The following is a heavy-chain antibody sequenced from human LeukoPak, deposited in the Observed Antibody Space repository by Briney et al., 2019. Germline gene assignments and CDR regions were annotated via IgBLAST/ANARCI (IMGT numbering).Heavy chain of an antibody. J-gene: IGHJ4*02. CDR1: GYSISSGYY. V-gene: IGHV4-38-2*01. Sequence: PSETLSLTCAVSGYSISSGYYWGWIRQPPGKGLEWIGSIYHSGSTYYNPSLKSRVTISVDTSKNLFSLKLSSVTAADTAVYYCARQYYDFWSGYLHYFDYWGQGTLVTVSS. CDR2: IYHSGST. D-gene: IGHD3-3*01. CDR3: ARQYYDFWSGYLHYFDY.